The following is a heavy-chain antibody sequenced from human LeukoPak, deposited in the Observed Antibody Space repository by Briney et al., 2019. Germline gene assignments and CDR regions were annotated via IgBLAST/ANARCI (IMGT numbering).Heavy chain of an antibody. CDR3: ATAGGSGWYAFDY. V-gene: IGHV3-74*03. Sequence: VGSLRLSCAASGFTVSNSWMHWVRQAPGQGPVWVSRINSNGSSTMNADSVKGRFTISRDNAKDTLYLQMTSLRVEDTAVYYCATAGGSGWYAFDYWGQGTLVTVSS. J-gene: IGHJ4*02. CDR2: INSNGSST. CDR1: GFTVSNSW. D-gene: IGHD6-19*01.